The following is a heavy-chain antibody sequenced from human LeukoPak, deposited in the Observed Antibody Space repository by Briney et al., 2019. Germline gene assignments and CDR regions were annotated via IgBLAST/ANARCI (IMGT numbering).Heavy chain of an antibody. Sequence: PSETLSLTCAVYGGSFSGYYWSWIRQPPGKGLEWIGEINHSGSTNYNPSLKSRVTISVDTPKNQFSLKLSSVTAADTAVYYCARGVGQWLALDYWGQGTLVTVSS. J-gene: IGHJ4*02. V-gene: IGHV4-34*01. CDR1: GGSFSGYY. CDR3: ARGVGQWLALDY. CDR2: INHSGST. D-gene: IGHD6-19*01.